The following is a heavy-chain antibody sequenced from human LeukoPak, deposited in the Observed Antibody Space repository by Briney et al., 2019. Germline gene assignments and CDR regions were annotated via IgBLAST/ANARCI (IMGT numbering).Heavy chain of an antibody. J-gene: IGHJ5*02. V-gene: IGHV1-2*02. Sequence: RASVKVSCKASGYTFTGYYMHWVRQAPGQGLEWMGWINPNSGGTNYAQKFQGRVTMTRDTSISTAYMELSRLRSDDTAVYYCARDGLSYTNPNNWFDPWGQGTLVTVSS. CDR3: ARDGLSYTNPNNWFDP. CDR2: INPNSGGT. D-gene: IGHD2-2*02. CDR1: GYTFTGYY.